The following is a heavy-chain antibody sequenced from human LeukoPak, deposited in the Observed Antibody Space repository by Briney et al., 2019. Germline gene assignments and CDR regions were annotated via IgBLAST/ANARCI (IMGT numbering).Heavy chain of an antibody. D-gene: IGHD2-2*02. Sequence: SETLSLTCTVSGGSISSYYWSWIRQPPGKGLEWIGYIYTSGSTNYNPSLKSRVTISVDTSKNQFSLKLSSVTAAGTAVYYCARHVVVEGYCSSTSCYTGWFDPWGQGTLVTVSS. J-gene: IGHJ5*02. CDR3: ARHVVVEGYCSSTSCYTGWFDP. CDR1: GGSISSYY. CDR2: IYTSGST. V-gene: IGHV4-4*09.